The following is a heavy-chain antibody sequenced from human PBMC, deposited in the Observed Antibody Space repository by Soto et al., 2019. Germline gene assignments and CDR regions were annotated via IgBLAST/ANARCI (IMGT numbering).Heavy chain of an antibody. Sequence: EVQLVESGGGLVQPGGSLRLSCAASGFTVSNNYMRWVRQAPGKGLEWVSLIYSGGATYYADSVKGRFTISRDNSKNTLYLQMNSLRAEDTAVYYCARDGPYNSVGGQGNLVTVSS. D-gene: IGHD1-1*01. J-gene: IGHJ4*02. CDR1: GFTVSNNY. CDR3: ARDGPYNSV. CDR2: IYSGGAT. V-gene: IGHV3-66*01.